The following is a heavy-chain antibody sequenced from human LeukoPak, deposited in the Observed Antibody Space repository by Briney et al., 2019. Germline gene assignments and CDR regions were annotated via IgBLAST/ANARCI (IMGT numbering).Heavy chain of an antibody. D-gene: IGHD3-10*01. CDR2: VKADGSTK. Sequence: GGSLRLSCSASGFTFSNYWIRWVRPAPGKGPEWVANVKADGSTKNYMDPMKGRFTISRDNAKNSLYLQMNSLRAEDTAVYFCARDGPWFGEFFDYWGQGTLVTVSS. V-gene: IGHV3-7*01. CDR1: GFTFSNYW. CDR3: ARDGPWFGEFFDY. J-gene: IGHJ4*02.